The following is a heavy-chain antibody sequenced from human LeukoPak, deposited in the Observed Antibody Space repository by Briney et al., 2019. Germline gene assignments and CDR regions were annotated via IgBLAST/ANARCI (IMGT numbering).Heavy chain of an antibody. CDR1: GYSISSGYY. CDR2: IYYSGST. D-gene: IGHD3-16*01. J-gene: IGHJ4*02. V-gene: IGHV4-61*01. CDR3: ARRGGSGYFDY. Sequence: SETLSLTCTVSGYSISSGYYWSWIRQPPGKGLEWIGYIYYSGSTNYNPSLKSRVTISVDTSKNQFSLKLSSVTAADTAVYYCARRGGSGYFDYWGQGTLVTVSS.